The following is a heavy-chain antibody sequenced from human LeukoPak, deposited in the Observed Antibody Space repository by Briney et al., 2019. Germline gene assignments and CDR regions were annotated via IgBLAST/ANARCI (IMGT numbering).Heavy chain of an antibody. CDR1: GGTFSSYA. J-gene: IGHJ5*02. CDR3: AHSTYYDFWSGYWGTSVNWFDP. CDR2: IIPIFGTA. Sequence: SVNVSCKASGGTFSSYAISWVRQAPGQGLEWMGGIIPIFGTANYAQKFQGRVTITADESTSTAYMELSSLRSEDTAVYYCAHSTYYDFWSGYWGTSVNWFDPWGQGTLVTVSS. V-gene: IGHV1-69*13. D-gene: IGHD3-3*01.